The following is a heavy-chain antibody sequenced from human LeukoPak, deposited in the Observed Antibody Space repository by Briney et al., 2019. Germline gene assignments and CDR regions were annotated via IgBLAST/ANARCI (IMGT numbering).Heavy chain of an antibody. CDR1: GYTFTGYY. V-gene: IGHV1-2*04. CDR2: INPNSGGT. CDR3: AIANWGAFDY. D-gene: IGHD7-27*01. Sequence: ASVKVSCKASGYTFTGYYMHWVRQAPGQGLEWMGWINPNSGGTNYAQKFQGWVTMTRDTSISTAYMELSSLRSEDTAVYYCAIANWGAFDYWGQGTLVTVSS. J-gene: IGHJ4*02.